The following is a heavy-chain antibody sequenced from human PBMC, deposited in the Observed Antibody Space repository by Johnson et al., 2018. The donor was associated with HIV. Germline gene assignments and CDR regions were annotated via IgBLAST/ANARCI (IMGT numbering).Heavy chain of an antibody. V-gene: IGHV3-20*04. J-gene: IGHJ3*02. CDR3: ARVKQQVVRVGSDAFDI. Sequence: VQLVESGGGVVRPGGSLRLSCAASGFIFDDYGMSWVRQAPGKGLEWVSGIHWNGGSTYYADSVKGRFTISRGNSKNTLYLQMNSLSAEDTAVYYGARVKQQVVRVGSDAFDIWGQGTMVTVSS. CDR1: GFIFDDYG. D-gene: IGHD6-13*01. CDR2: IHWNGGST.